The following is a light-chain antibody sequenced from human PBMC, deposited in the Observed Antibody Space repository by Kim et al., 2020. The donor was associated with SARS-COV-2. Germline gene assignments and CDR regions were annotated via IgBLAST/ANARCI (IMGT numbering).Light chain of an antibody. CDR1: QSISSY. CDR2: AAS. Sequence: DIQMTQSPSCLSASVGDRVTITCRASQSISSYLNWYQQKPGKAPRLLIYAASSLQSGVPSRFSGSGSGTDFTLTISSLQPEDFATYYCQQSYTTPLTFGGGTKVDIK. CDR3: QQSYTTPLT. V-gene: IGKV1-39*01. J-gene: IGKJ4*01.